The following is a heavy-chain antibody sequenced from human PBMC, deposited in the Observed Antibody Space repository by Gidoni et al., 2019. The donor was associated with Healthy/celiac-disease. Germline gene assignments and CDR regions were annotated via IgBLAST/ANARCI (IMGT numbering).Heavy chain of an antibody. D-gene: IGHD3-3*01. CDR3: ASRLNLRLGVY. Sequence: EVQLVESGGGLIQPVGSLRLSCAASGFTVSSNYMSWVRQAPGKGLEWVSVSYSGGSTYYADSVKGRFTISRDNSKNTLYLQMNSLRAEDTAVYDCASRLNLRLGVYWGQGTLVTVSS. CDR2: SYSGGST. J-gene: IGHJ4*02. V-gene: IGHV3-53*01. CDR1: GFTVSSNY.